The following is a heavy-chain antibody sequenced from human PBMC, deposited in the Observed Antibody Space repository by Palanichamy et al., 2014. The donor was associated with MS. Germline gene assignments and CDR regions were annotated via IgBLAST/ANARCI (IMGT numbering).Heavy chain of an antibody. J-gene: IGHJ5*02. CDR2: ISHSLNL. V-gene: IGHV4-38-2*01. CDR1: GFSISSGDF. Sequence: QVQLQESGPGLVKPSETLSLTCAVSGFSISSGDFWDWIRQPPGKGLEWIGSISHSLNLYYNPSLRGRVSISMDASQNHFSLNLMSATAADTAVYYCARRPLSWFDPWSQGILVTVSS. CDR3: ARRPLSWFDP.